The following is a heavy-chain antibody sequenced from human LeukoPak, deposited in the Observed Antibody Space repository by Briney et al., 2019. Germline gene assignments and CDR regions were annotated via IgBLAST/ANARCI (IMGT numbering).Heavy chain of an antibody. V-gene: IGHV3-30*04. CDR3: AKDVYYFDY. J-gene: IGHJ4*02. CDR2: ISYDGSNK. Sequence: PGRSLRLSCVGSGFDFSVFAMHWVRQAPGKGLEWVAVISYDGSNKYYADSVKGRFTISRDNSKNTLYLQMNSLRAEDTAVYYCAKDVYYFDYWGQGTLVTVSS. CDR1: GFDFSVFA.